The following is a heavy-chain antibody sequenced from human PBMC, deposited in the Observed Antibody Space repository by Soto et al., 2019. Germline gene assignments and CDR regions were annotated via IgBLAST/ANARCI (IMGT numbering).Heavy chain of an antibody. J-gene: IGHJ5*02. Sequence: QITLKESGPTLVKPTQTLTLTCTFSGFSLSTSGVGVGWIRQPPGKALEWLALIYCDDDKRYSPSLKSRLTITKDPSKNQVVLTMTNMDPVDTATYYWAHRRGYYDRSGYWFDPWGQGNLVTVSS. CDR3: AHRRGYYDRSGYWFDP. CDR2: IYCDDDK. V-gene: IGHV2-5*02. CDR1: GFSLSTSGVG. D-gene: IGHD3-22*01.